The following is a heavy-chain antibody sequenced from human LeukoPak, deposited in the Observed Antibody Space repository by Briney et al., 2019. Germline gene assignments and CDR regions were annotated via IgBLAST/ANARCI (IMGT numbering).Heavy chain of an antibody. CDR1: GGSISSYY. Sequence: NSSETLSLTCTVSGGSISSYYWSWIRQPPGKGLEWIGYIYYSGSTNYNPSLKSRVTISVDTSKNQFSLKLSSVTAADTAVYYCASHRGSSWYIYWGQGTLVTVSS. CDR3: ASHRGSSWYIY. D-gene: IGHD6-13*01. CDR2: IYYSGST. J-gene: IGHJ4*02. V-gene: IGHV4-59*12.